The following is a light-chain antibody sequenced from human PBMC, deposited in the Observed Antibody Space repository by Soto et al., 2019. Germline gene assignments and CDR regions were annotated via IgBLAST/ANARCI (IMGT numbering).Light chain of an antibody. V-gene: IGKV3D-15*01. Sequence: EMVVTQSPATLSVSPGERVTLSCRTSQDVSSKLAWYQQKPGQPPSLLIYDASTRATGTPARFSGSGSGTEFTLAVSSLQSEDYALYFCQQYIRWPLNVGGGTKVESK. CDR1: QDVSSK. J-gene: IGKJ4*01. CDR2: DAS. CDR3: QQYIRWPLN.